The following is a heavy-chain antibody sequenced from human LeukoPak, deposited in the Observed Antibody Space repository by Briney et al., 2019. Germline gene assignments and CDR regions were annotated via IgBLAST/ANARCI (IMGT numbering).Heavy chain of an antibody. CDR2: IIPVFGTA. V-gene: IGHV1-69*06. J-gene: IGHJ6*03. D-gene: IGHD5-18*01. CDR1: GGTFSSYA. CDR3: ARARGLVDTAMVTTWDYYYMDV. Sequence: SVKVSCKASGGTFSSYAISWVRQAPGQGLEWMGGIIPVFGTANYAQKFQGRVTITADKSTSTAYMELRSLRSDDTAVYYCARARGLVDTAMVTTWDYYYMDVWGKGTTVTVSS.